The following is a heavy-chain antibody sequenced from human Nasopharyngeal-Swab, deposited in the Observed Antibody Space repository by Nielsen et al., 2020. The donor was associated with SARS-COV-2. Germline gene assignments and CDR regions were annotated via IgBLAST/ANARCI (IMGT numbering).Heavy chain of an antibody. D-gene: IGHD3-10*01. CDR2: IYSGGST. V-gene: IGHV3-53*01. CDR1: GFTVSSNY. Sequence: GESLKISCAASGFTVSSNYMSWVRQAPGKGLEWVSVIYSGGSTYYADSVKGRFTISRDNAKNSLYLQMNSLRAEDTAVYYCVRGRPLGSYYFGYFDLWGQGTLVTVSS. CDR3: VRGRPLGSYYFGYFDL. J-gene: IGHJ4*02.